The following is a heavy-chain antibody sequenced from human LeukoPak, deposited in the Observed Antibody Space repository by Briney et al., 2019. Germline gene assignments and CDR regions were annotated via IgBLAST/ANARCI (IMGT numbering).Heavy chain of an antibody. CDR3: ARGLRQPRHYYYYMDV. V-gene: IGHV4-34*01. CDR1: GGSFSGYY. CDR2: INHSGST. D-gene: IGHD1-1*01. Sequence: SGTLSLTCAVYGGSFSGYYWSWIRQPPGKGLEWIGEINHSGSTNYNPSLKSRVTISVDTSKNQFSLKLSSVTAADTAVYYCARGLRQPRHYYYYMDVWGKGTTVTVSS. J-gene: IGHJ6*03.